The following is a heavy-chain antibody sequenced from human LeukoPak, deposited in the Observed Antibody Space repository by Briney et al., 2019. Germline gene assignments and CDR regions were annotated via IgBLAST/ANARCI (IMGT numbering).Heavy chain of an antibody. CDR1: SATVSSFH. CDR2: IYDSGRT. Sequence: SETLSLNCSVSSATVSSFHCSRDRQPPGKGLEWIGYIYDSGRTNYNPSLKSRATISVDTSKNQGSLKVSSVTVADTAVYFCAKDPASYCSSYGDDVWGQGTTVTVSS. J-gene: IGHJ6*02. CDR3: AKDPASYCSSYGDDV. D-gene: IGHD6-6*01. V-gene: IGHV4-59*02.